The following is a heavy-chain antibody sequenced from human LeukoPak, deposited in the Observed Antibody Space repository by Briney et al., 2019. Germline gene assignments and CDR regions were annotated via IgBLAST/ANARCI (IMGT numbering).Heavy chain of an antibody. CDR2: ISAYNGNT. CDR3: AREVDSYPAAMFTSDY. J-gene: IGHJ4*02. D-gene: IGHD2-2*01. Sequence: ASVKVSCKASGYTFTSYGISWVRQAPGQGLEWMGWISAYNGNTNYAQKLQGRVTMTTDTSTSTAYMELRSLRSDDTAVYYCAREVDSYPAAMFTSDYWGQGTLVTVSS. CDR1: GYTFTSYG. V-gene: IGHV1-18*01.